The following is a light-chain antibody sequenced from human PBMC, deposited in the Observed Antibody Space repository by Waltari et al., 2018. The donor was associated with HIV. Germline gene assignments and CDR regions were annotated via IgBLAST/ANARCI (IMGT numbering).Light chain of an antibody. CDR1: QSVLYSANNKNY. V-gene: IGKV4-1*01. J-gene: IGKJ1*01. CDR3: QQYYSSPRT. Sequence: DIEMTQSPDSLAVSLGERATINCKSRQSVLYSANNKNYLAWYQQKPGQPPKLLFYWASTRESWVPDLFRGTGSGTDFTLTITSLQAEDVAVYYCQQYYSSPRTFSQGTKVEVK. CDR2: WAS.